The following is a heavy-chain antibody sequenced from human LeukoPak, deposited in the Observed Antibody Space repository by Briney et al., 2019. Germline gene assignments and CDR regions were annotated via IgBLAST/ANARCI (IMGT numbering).Heavy chain of an antibody. J-gene: IGHJ4*02. CDR1: GLTFSGSA. V-gene: IGHV3-23*01. CDR2: ISGSGNRT. D-gene: IGHD2-15*01. Sequence: GGSLRLSCAAYGLTFSGSAMSWVRQAPGKGLEWVSLISGSGNRTYYADSVKGRFTISRDNSKNTLYLQMNSLRAEDTAVYYCAKVLVLVSANRYYFDYWGQGTLVTVSS. CDR3: AKVLVLVSANRYYFDY.